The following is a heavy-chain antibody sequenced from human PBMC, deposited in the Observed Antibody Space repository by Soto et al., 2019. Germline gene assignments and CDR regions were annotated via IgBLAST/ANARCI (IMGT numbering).Heavy chain of an antibody. J-gene: IGHJ5*02. D-gene: IGHD3-22*01. CDR3: ARVRGTYKYYYDSSGYYANWFGP. V-gene: IGHV1-69*12. CDR2: IIPIFGTA. Sequence: QVQLVQSGAEVKKPGSSVKVSCKASGGTFSSYAISWVRQAPGQGLEWMGGIIPIFGTANYAQKFQGRVTITADESTSTANMELRSLRSEDTAVYYCARVRGTYKYYYDSSGYYANWFGPWGEGTLVTVSS. CDR1: GGTFSSYA.